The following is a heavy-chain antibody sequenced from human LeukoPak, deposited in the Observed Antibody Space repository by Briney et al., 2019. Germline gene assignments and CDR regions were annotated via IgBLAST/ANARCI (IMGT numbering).Heavy chain of an antibody. CDR1: GFTVSSNY. D-gene: IGHD4-17*01. CDR3: ARDFTELYGDSHYYYGMDV. CDR2: IYSGGST. V-gene: IGHV3-53*01. Sequence: PGGSLRLSCAASGFTVSSNYMSWVRQAPGKGLEWVSVIYSGGSTYYADSVKGRFTISRDNSKNTLYLQMNSLRAEDTAVYYCARDFTELYGDSHYYYGMDVWGQGTTVTVSS. J-gene: IGHJ6*02.